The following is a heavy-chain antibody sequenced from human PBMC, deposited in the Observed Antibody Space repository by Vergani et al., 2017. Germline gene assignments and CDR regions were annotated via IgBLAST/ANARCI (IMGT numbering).Heavy chain of an antibody. CDR2: INPSGGST. V-gene: IGHV1-46*01. J-gene: IGHJ4*02. CDR3: ARDRRITIFGVVSDRFDY. Sequence: QVQLVQSGAEVKKPGASVMVSCKASGYTFTGYYMHWVRQAPGQGLEWMGIINPSGGSTSYAQKFQGRVTMTRDTSTSTVYMELSSLRSEDTAVYYCARDRRITIFGVVSDRFDYWGQGTLVTVSS. CDR1: GYTFTGYY. D-gene: IGHD3-3*01.